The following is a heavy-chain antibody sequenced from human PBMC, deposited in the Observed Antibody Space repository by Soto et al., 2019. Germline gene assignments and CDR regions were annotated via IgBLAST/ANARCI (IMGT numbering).Heavy chain of an antibody. V-gene: IGHV1-8*01. CDR1: GYTFTSYD. CDR2: MNPNSGNT. J-gene: IGHJ6*02. CDR3: ARDRETYGMEV. Sequence: QVQLVQSGAEVKKPGASVKGSCKASGYTFTSYDINWVRQATGQGLERMGWMNPNSGNTAYAQKFQGRVTMTRNTSISTAYMELSSLSTEDTAVYYCARDRETYGMEVWGRGTTVTVSS.